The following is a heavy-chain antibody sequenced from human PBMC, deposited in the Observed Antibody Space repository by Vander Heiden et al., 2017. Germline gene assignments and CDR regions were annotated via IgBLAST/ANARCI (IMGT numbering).Heavy chain of an antibody. V-gene: IGHV3-11*01. CDR2: MSGSGDTI. Sequence: QVQLVESGGGLVKPGGSLRLSWAASGFHFYAFYMRWIRQVPGKGLECVSYMSGSGDTIYYADSVKGRFTISRDNAKNSVDLQMDSLGADDTAVYYWARDRGGLQLEGFDYWGQGNLVTVSS. CDR1: GFHFYAFY. J-gene: IGHJ4*02. D-gene: IGHD5-18*01. CDR3: ARDRGGLQLEGFDY.